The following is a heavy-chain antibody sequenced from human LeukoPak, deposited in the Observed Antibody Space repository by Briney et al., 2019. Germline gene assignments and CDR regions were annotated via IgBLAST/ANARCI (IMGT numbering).Heavy chain of an antibody. CDR1: GGSISSSSYY. D-gene: IGHD3-22*01. Sequence: SETLSLTCTVSGGSISSSSYYWGWIRQPPGKGLEWIGSIYYSGSTYYNPSLKSRVTVSVDTSKNQFSLKLSSVTAADTAVYYCAGDSSGYYSFDYWGQGTLVTVSS. CDR2: IYYSGST. CDR3: AGDSSGYYSFDY. J-gene: IGHJ4*02. V-gene: IGHV4-39*07.